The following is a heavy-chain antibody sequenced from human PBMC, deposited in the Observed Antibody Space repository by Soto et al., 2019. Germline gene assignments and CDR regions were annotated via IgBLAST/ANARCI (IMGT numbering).Heavy chain of an antibody. CDR1: GYTFTSYG. CDR2: ISAHNGNT. V-gene: IGHV1-18*01. CDR3: ARGRYGDY. Sequence: QVYLVQSGAEVKKPGASVKVSCKASGYTFTSYGITWVRQAPGQGLEWMGWISAHNGNTDYAQKLQGRVIVTRDTSTSTAYMELRSLLSDDTPVYYCARGRYGDYWGQGALVTVSS. D-gene: IGHD1-1*01. J-gene: IGHJ4*02.